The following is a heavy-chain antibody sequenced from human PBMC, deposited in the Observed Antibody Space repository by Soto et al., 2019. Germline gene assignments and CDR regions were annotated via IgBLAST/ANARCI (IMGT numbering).Heavy chain of an antibody. D-gene: IGHD3-22*01. Sequence: EVQLLESGGGLVQPGGSLRLSCAASGITISNSPMSWVRQAPGKGLDWVSGISGRGDRTYYADSAKGRFTISKDIYRNSLSLQLDSLGVEDTAVYFCLKDDGGYPSTAPHWGQGTLVTVSS. J-gene: IGHJ4*02. V-gene: IGHV3-23*01. CDR1: GITISNSP. CDR3: LKDDGGYPSTAPH. CDR2: ISGRGDRT.